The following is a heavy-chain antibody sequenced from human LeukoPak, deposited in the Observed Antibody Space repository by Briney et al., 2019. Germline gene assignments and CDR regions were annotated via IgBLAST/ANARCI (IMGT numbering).Heavy chain of an antibody. Sequence: GGSLRLSCEVSGITFSNYAMSWVRQAPGEGLEWVSRISGSGGITYYADSVKGRFTISRDNSKNTLFLQMYSLRVEDTAVFYCAKERVSGIDYWGQGTLVTVSS. J-gene: IGHJ4*02. CDR1: GITFSNYA. V-gene: IGHV3-23*01. D-gene: IGHD5/OR15-5a*01. CDR3: AKERVSGIDY. CDR2: ISGSGGIT.